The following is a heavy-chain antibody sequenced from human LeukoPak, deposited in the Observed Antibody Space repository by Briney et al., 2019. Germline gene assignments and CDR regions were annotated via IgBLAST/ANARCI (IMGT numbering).Heavy chain of an antibody. J-gene: IGHJ4*02. V-gene: IGHV1-2*02. CDR1: GYTFTGYY. CDR3: ASDGGRGYNYDSEVFGY. D-gene: IGHD3-22*01. Sequence: ASVKVSCKASGYTFTGYYMHWVRQAPGQGLEWMGWINPNSGGTKYAQKFQGRVTMTRDTSINTAYMDLSRLGSDDTAVYYCASDGGRGYNYDSEVFGYWGQGTLVTVSS. CDR2: INPNSGGT.